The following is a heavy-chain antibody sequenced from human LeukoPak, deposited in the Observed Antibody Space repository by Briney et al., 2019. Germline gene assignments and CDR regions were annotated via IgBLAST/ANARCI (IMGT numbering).Heavy chain of an antibody. D-gene: IGHD3-3*01. Sequence: SETLSLTCTVSGASVSSHYWSWIRQLPGEGLEWIGYVSYSGGTNYNPSLKSRVTISLDTSKDQFSLRLNSVTAADTAVYYCARLSTYYDFWSPLDYWGQGTLVTVSS. CDR2: VSYSGGT. CDR1: GASVSSHY. V-gene: IGHV4-59*02. CDR3: ARLSTYYDFWSPLDY. J-gene: IGHJ4*02.